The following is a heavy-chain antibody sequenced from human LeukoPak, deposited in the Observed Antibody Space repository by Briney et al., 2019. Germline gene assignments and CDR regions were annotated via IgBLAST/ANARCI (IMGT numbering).Heavy chain of an antibody. V-gene: IGHV3-48*02. CDR2: ISGSSSTI. CDR1: GFIFSPYS. CDR3: ARGGSSGYYPDY. Sequence: GGSLRLSCAASGFIFSPYSMIWVRQAPGKGLERVSYISGSSSTIHSADSVKGRFTISRDNAKNSVYLQMNSLRDEDTAVYYCARGGSSGYYPDYWGQGTLVTVSS. D-gene: IGHD3-22*01. J-gene: IGHJ4*02.